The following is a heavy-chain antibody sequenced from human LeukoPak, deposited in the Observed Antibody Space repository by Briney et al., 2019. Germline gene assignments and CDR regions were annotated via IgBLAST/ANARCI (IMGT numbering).Heavy chain of an antibody. V-gene: IGHV4-4*07. J-gene: IGHJ6*03. D-gene: IGHD2-2*01. Sequence: SETLSLTCTVSGGSISSYYWSWIRQPAGKGLEWIGRIYTSGSTNYNPSLKSRVTMSVDTSKNQLSLKLSSVTAADTAVYYCARDLSLPAAPSYYYYMDVWGKGTTVTVSS. CDR2: IYTSGST. CDR3: ARDLSLPAAPSYYYYMDV. CDR1: GGSISSYY.